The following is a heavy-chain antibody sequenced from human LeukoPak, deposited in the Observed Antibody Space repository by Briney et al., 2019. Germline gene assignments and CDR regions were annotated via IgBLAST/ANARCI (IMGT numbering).Heavy chain of an antibody. CDR1: GGSISSYY. J-gene: IGHJ6*02. CDR3: ARGAEGGSFREMDV. D-gene: IGHD1-26*01. V-gene: IGHV4-4*07. CDR2: IYTSGST. Sequence: PSETLSLTCTVSGGSISSYYWSWIRQPAGKGMEWIGRIYTSGSTNYNPSLKSRVTMSVDTSKNQFSLKLSSVTAADTAVYYCARGAEGGSFREMDVWGQGTTVTASS.